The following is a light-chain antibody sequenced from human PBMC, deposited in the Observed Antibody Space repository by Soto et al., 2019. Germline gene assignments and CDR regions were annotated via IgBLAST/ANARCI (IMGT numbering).Light chain of an antibody. Sequence: DIQTTQSPPTLSASVGDRVTITCRASQSISSWLAWYQQKPGIGPKLLIYQASNLESGVPSRFSGSGSGTEFTLTISSLQPDDFATYYCQQYSSYPLTFGGGTKVEI. CDR1: QSISSW. V-gene: IGKV1-5*03. CDR2: QAS. J-gene: IGKJ4*01. CDR3: QQYSSYPLT.